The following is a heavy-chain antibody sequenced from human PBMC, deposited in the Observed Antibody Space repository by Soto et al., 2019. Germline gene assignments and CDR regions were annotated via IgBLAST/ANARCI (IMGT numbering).Heavy chain of an antibody. Sequence: QVQLQQWGAGLLKPSETLSLTCAVYGGSFSGYYWSWIRQRPGKGLEWIGEINHSGSTNYNPSLTSRVTISVDTSKNQFPLKLSSVPAADTAVYYGARGGQQLDVGWFDPWGQGTLVTVSS. CDR3: ARGGQQLDVGWFDP. D-gene: IGHD6-13*01. V-gene: IGHV4-34*01. CDR2: INHSGST. CDR1: GGSFSGYY. J-gene: IGHJ5*02.